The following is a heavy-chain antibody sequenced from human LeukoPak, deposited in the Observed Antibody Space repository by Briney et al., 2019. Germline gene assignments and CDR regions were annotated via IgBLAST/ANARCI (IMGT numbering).Heavy chain of an antibody. J-gene: IGHJ5*02. Sequence: PSETLSLTCTVSGGSLSSSSYYWGWIRQPPGKGLEWLGSIYYSGSTYYNPSLKSRVTISVDTSKNQFSLKLSSVTAADTAVYYCARAIAAAGTARGWFDPWGQGTLVTVSS. D-gene: IGHD6-13*01. CDR2: IYYSGST. CDR1: GGSLSSSSYY. CDR3: ARAIAAAGTARGWFDP. V-gene: IGHV4-39*01.